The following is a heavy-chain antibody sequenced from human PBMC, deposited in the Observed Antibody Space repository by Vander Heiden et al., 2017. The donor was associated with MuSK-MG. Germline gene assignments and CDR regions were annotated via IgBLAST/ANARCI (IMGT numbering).Heavy chain of an antibody. Sequence: QVQLQESGPGLVKPSETLSLTCTVSGGSINSYYWTWIRQPAGKVLECIARIYTSGRTNYTPSFKSRVTMSVDTFKNHFSLRLSSLTAAGPAVYCCGRVVYGDYGHDYWG. CDR2: IYTSGRT. V-gene: IGHV4-4*07. CDR1: GGSINSYY. D-gene: IGHD4-17*01. J-gene: IGHJ4*01. CDR3: GRVVYGDYGHDY.